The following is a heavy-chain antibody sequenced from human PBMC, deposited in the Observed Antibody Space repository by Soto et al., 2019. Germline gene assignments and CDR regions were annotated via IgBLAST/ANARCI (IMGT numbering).Heavy chain of an antibody. Sequence: GASLRLSCPHYAFTFTHNPTPWVRQAPGQGHTWVSATSTDGSNKFYADSVKGRFTISKDNSQNTLYLQMNDLRHEDTAVYYCARLPGPLVSVLYIYPLDARESPSDVDIWGQGTTVTAP. D-gene: IGHD2-21*02. CDR2: TSTDGSNK. J-gene: IGHJ6*02. CDR3: ARLPGPLVSVLYIYPLDARESPSDVDI. V-gene: IGHV3-30*08. CDR1: AFTFTHNP.